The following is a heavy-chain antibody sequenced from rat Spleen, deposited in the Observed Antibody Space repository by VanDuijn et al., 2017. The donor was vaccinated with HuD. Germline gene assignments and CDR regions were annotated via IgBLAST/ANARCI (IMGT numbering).Heavy chain of an antibody. CDR2: IVNDGRST. Sequence: EVQLVESGGGLVQPGRSMKLSCAASGFIFSDYAMAWVRQAPKKGLEWVATIVNDGRSTYYRDSVKGRFTISRDNAKSTLYLQMDSLRSEDTATYYCATAGYTTGYYYAGGFAYWGQGVMVTVSS. J-gene: IGHJ2*01. V-gene: IGHV5-17*01. CDR3: ATAGYTTGYYYAGGFAY. CDR1: GFIFSDYA. D-gene: IGHD1-6*01.